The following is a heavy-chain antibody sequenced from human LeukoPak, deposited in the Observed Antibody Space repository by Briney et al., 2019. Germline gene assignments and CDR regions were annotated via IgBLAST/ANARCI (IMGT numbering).Heavy chain of an antibody. V-gene: IGHV3-23*01. CDR3: TKDRRGPAAGTWYFDS. D-gene: IGHD6-13*01. J-gene: IGHJ4*02. CDR1: GFTFSSTT. CDR2: ITAIDGRT. Sequence: GGSLRLSCVASGFTFSSTTMGWVRQAPGRGLEWVSSITAIDGRTYYADSVRGRFTISGDNSKNTVYLQLNSLRAGDTAIYYCTKDRRGPAAGTWYFDSWGQGTLVTVSS.